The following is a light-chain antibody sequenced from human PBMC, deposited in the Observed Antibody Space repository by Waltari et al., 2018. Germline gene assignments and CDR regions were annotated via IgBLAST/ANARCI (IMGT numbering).Light chain of an antibody. V-gene: IGKV3-20*01. Sequence: EIVLTQSPGTLSLSPGETATLSCRSSQSVGRSLAWYQQKPGQAPRLLIYGESNRATGIPDRFSGSGSGTDFSLTISRLELEDFAVYYCQHYVRLPATFGQGTKVEIK. CDR1: QSVGRS. CDR2: GES. J-gene: IGKJ1*01. CDR3: QHYVRLPAT.